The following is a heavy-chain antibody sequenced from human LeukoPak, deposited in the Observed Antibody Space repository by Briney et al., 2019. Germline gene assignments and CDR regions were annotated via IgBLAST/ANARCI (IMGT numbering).Heavy chain of an antibody. J-gene: IGHJ4*02. CDR2: MNPNSGNT. CDR1: GFTFTSYD. D-gene: IGHD3-10*01. Sequence: GASVKVSCKGSGFTFTSYDINWVRQATGQGLEWMGWMNPNSGNTGYAQKFQGRVTMTRNTSISTAHMELSSLRSEDTAVYYCARGANYGSGSEDYWGQGTLVTVSS. CDR3: ARGANYGSGSEDY. V-gene: IGHV1-8*01.